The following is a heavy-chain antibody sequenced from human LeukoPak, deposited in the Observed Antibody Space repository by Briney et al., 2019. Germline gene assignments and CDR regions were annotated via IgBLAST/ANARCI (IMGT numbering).Heavy chain of an antibody. CDR1: GFTFSNYA. V-gene: IGHV3-23*01. CDR2: ISAGGGST. CDR3: AKGKSGWYDAFDI. Sequence: GGSLRLSCSASGFTFSNYAMSWVRQAPGKGLEWVSGISAGGGSTYYADSVKGRFTISRDSSKNTLYLQMSSLRGEDTAIYYCAKGKSGWYDAFDIWGQGTMVTVSS. J-gene: IGHJ3*02. D-gene: IGHD6-19*01.